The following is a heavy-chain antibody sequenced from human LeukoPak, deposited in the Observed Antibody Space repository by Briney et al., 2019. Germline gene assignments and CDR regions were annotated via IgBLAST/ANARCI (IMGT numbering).Heavy chain of an antibody. CDR2: INSDGSIT. V-gene: IGHV3-74*03. CDR1: GFTFSSYW. Sequence: PGGSLRLSCAASGFTFSSYWMHWVRQAPGKGLVWVSRINSDGSITTYADSVRGRFTVSRDNAKNTLYMQSNSLRAEDTAVYYCARNPRGATYESWGQGTLVTVSS. J-gene: IGHJ4*02. D-gene: IGHD1-26*01. CDR3: ARNPRGATYES.